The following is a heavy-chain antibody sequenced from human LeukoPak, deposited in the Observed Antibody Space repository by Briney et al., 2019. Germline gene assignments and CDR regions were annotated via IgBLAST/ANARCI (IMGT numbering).Heavy chain of an antibody. CDR2: ISYDGSNK. CDR3: AKDAYCSSTSCYSKFDY. V-gene: IGHV3-30*18. D-gene: IGHD2-2*02. Sequence: GGSLRLSCAASGFTFRSYGMHWVRQAPGKGLEWVAVISYDGSNKYYADSVKGRFTISRDNSKNTLYLQMNSLRAEDTAVYYCAKDAYCSSTSCYSKFDYWGQGTLVTVSS. CDR1: GFTFRSYG. J-gene: IGHJ4*02.